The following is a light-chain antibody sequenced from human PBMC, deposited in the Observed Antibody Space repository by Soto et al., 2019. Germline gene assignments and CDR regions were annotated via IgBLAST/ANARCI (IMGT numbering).Light chain of an antibody. CDR3: QQHSIGPPT. CDR1: QSVSSY. J-gene: IGKJ2*01. Sequence: EIVLTQSPATLSLSPGERATLSCRASQSVSSYLAWYQQKPGQAPRLLIYDASNRATGNPARFSGSGSGTAFTLTISSLEPEDVAVYYCQQHSIGPPTFGRGTKLEIK. V-gene: IGKV3-11*01. CDR2: DAS.